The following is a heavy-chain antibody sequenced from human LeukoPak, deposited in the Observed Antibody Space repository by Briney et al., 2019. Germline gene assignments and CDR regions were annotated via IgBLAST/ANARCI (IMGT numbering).Heavy chain of an antibody. V-gene: IGHV1-18*01. Sequence: ASVKVSCKASGYTXTSYGISWVRQAPGQGLEWMGWISAYNGITNYAQKLQGRVTMTTDTSTSTAYMELRSLRSDDTAVYYCARDSCSSTSCYVRGGIDYWGQGTMVTVSS. D-gene: IGHD2-2*01. CDR2: ISAYNGIT. CDR1: GYTXTSYG. CDR3: ARDSCSSTSCYVRGGIDY. J-gene: IGHJ4*02.